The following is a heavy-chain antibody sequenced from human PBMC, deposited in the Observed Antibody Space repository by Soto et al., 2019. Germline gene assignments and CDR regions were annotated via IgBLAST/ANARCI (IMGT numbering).Heavy chain of an antibody. V-gene: IGHV1-18*01. CDR1: GYTFTSYA. D-gene: IGHD2-15*01. CDR3: ARYCSGGSCDSNTAFDI. J-gene: IGHJ3*02. Sequence: ASVKVSCKTSGYTFTSYAISWVRQAPGQGLEYMGWISAYNDNTNYAQKLQGRVTMTTDTSTNTAYMELRSLRSDDTAVYYCARYCSGGSCDSNTAFDIWGQGTMVTVSS. CDR2: ISAYNDNT.